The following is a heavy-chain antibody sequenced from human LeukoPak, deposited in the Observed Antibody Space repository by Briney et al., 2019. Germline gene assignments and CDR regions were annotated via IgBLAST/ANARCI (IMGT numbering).Heavy chain of an antibody. D-gene: IGHD6-19*01. CDR2: IKQDGSEK. V-gene: IGHV3-7*03. CDR1: GFTFSSYW. J-gene: IGHJ1*01. Sequence: GGSLRLSCAASGFTFSSYWMSWVRQAPGKGLEWVANIKQDGSEKYYVDSVKGRSTISRDNAKNSLYLQMNSLRAEDTAVYYCARDPGRDSSGWSEYFQHWGQGTLVTVSS. CDR3: ARDPGRDSSGWSEYFQH.